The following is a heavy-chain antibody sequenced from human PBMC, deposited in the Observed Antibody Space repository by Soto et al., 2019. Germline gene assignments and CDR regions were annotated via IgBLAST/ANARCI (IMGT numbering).Heavy chain of an antibody. J-gene: IGHJ4*02. V-gene: IGHV1-3*01. CDR2: INAGNGNT. CDR3: ARDMGFGISDY. Sequence: ASVKVSCKASGYTFTSYAMHWVRQAPGQRLEWMGWINAGNGNTKYSQKFQGRVTITRDTSASTAYMELSSLRSEDTAVYDGARDMGFGISDYWGKGTLVTVYS. D-gene: IGHD3-10*01. CDR1: GYTFTSYA.